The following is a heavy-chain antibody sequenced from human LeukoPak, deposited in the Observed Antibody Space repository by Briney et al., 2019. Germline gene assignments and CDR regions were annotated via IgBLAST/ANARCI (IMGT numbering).Heavy chain of an antibody. CDR1: GGSISSSSYY. Sequence: PSETLSLTCTVSGGSISSSSYYWGWIRQPPGKGLEWIGSIYYSGSTYYNPSLKSRVTISVDTSKNQFSLKLSSVTAADTAVYYCARDYHPQQKLRGYDSSGAFFDYWGQGTLVTVSS. CDR3: ARDYHPQQKLRGYDSSGAFFDY. D-gene: IGHD3-22*01. CDR2: IYYSGST. V-gene: IGHV4-39*07. J-gene: IGHJ4*02.